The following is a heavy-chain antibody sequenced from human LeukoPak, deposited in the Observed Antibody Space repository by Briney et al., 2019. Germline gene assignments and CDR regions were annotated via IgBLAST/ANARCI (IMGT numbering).Heavy chain of an antibody. CDR1: GSYW. Sequence: GGSLRLSCAASGSYWMHWVRQAPGKGLVWVSHINSDGSWTSYADSVKGRFTISKGNAKNTVYLQMNNLRAEDTAVYYCVSFYETYWGRGTLVTVSS. V-gene: IGHV3-74*01. CDR3: VSFYETY. CDR2: INSDGSWT. J-gene: IGHJ4*02. D-gene: IGHD2/OR15-2a*01.